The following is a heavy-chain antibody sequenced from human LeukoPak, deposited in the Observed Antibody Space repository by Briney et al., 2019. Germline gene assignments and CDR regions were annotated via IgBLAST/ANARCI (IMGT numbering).Heavy chain of an antibody. V-gene: IGHV3-7*01. Sequence: GGSLRLSCEASGFTFSSYWMSWVRQAPGKGLEWVANIKQDGCEKNYVDSVKGRFTISRDNAKNSLYLQMNSLRAEDTAVYYCTTWNNWGEGTLVTVSS. CDR3: TTWNN. D-gene: IGHD1/OR15-1a*01. CDR2: IKQDGCEK. J-gene: IGHJ4*02. CDR1: GFTFSSYW.